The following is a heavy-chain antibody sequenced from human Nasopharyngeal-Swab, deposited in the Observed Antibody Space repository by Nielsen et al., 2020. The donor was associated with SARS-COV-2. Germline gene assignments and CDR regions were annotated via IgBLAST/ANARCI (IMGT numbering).Heavy chain of an antibody. V-gene: IGHV3-74*01. CDR1: GFTFNNYW. CDR2: VNSDGSRP. D-gene: IGHD6-13*01. Sequence: GGSLRLSCAAPGFTFNNYWMHWVRQAPGKGLEWVARVNSDGSRPSYADSVKGRVTLSRDNAKNTLFLQMHSLRAEDTAVYYCARASLAAAGTQDFWGQGTLVTVSS. CDR3: ARASLAAAGTQDF. J-gene: IGHJ4*02.